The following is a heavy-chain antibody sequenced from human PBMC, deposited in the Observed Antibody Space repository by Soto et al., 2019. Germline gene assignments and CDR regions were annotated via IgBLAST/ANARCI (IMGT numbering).Heavy chain of an antibody. J-gene: IGHJ6*02. D-gene: IGHD6-13*01. CDR1: GFTVSSNY. V-gene: IGHV3-66*01. CDR2: IYSGGST. Sequence: HPGGSLRLSCAASGFTVSSNYMSWVRQAPGKGLEWVSVIYSGGSTYYADSVKGRFTISRDNSKNTLYLQMNSLRAEDTAVYYCARDPTIAASGGYYYYYYGMDVWGQGTTVTVSS. CDR3: ARDPTIAASGGYYYYYYGMDV.